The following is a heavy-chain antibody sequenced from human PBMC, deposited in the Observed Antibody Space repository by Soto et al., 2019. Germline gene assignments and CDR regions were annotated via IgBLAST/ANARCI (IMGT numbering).Heavy chain of an antibody. V-gene: IGHV3-11*03. CDR2: ISHNSDYT. CDR1: GLNFGLSF. D-gene: IGHD1-26*01. Sequence: GGSLRLSCAASGLNFGLSFMIWMRQRPGKGLEWVSFISHNSDYTNYADSVRGRFTISRDNDKSSIYLQMNSLRADDTAVYYCTGGSNSVYWGQGTLVTVS. J-gene: IGHJ4*02. CDR3: TGGSNSVY.